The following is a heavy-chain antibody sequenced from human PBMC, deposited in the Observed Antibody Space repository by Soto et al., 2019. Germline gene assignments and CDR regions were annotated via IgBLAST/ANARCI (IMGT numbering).Heavy chain of an antibody. V-gene: IGHV1-24*01. J-gene: IGHJ4*02. CDR3: ATTILDSGHFDY. CDR1: GYTLTELS. Sequence: ASVKVSCKVSGYTLTELSMHWVRQAPGKGLEWMGGFDPEDGETIYAQKFQGRVTMTEDTSTDTAYMELSSLRSEDTAVYYCATTILDSGHFDYWGQGTLVTVSS. D-gene: IGHD5-12*01. CDR2: FDPEDGET.